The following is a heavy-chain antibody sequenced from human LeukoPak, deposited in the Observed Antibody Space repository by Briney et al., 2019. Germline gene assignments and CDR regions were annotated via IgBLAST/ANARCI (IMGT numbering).Heavy chain of an antibody. J-gene: IGHJ4*02. V-gene: IGHV4-34*01. Sequence: PSETLSLTCAVYGGSFSGYYWSWIRQPPGKGLEWIGEIYHSGSTNYNPSLKSRVTISVDKSKNQFSLKLSSVTAADTAVYYCARVAGRRFDYWGQGTLVTVSS. CDR1: GGSFSGYY. CDR3: ARVAGRRFDY. CDR2: IYHSGST.